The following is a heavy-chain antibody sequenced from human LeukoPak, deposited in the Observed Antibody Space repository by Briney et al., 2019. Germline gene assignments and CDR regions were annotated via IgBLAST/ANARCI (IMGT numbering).Heavy chain of an antibody. CDR3: AYDLATAT. CDR2: INPNSGGT. V-gene: IGHV1-2*02. D-gene: IGHD3/OR15-3a*01. J-gene: IGHJ5*02. CDR1: GYTFTTYG. Sequence: GASVKVSCKTSGYTFTTYGITWVRQAPGQGLEWMGWINPNSGGTNYAQKFQGRVTMTRDTSISTAYMELSRLRSDDTAVYYCAYDLATATWGQGTLVTVSS.